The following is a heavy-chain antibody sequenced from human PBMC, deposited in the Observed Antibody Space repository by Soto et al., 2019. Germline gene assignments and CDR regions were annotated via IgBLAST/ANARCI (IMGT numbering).Heavy chain of an antibody. Sequence: PGGSLTLSCAASGFTFTNAWINWVRQAPGKGLEWVGRIKSKTDGGTTDYAEPVKGRFAISRDDSNNMVYLQMNSLKIEDTAVYYGTTDSYSTIIIVRFDYRGHGTLVTVSS. J-gene: IGHJ4*01. V-gene: IGHV3-15*07. CDR3: TTDSYSTIIIVRFDY. CDR1: GFTFTNAW. D-gene: IGHD3-22*01. CDR2: IKSKTDGGTT.